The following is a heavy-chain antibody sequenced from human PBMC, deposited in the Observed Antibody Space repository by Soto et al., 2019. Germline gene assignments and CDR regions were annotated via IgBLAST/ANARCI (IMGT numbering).Heavy chain of an antibody. CDR1: DYTFTSYG. J-gene: IGHJ4*02. D-gene: IGHD6-19*01. Sequence: QVQLVQSGAEVKKPGASVKVSCKASDYTFTSYGISWVRQAPGQGLEWMGWISAHNGNKKYAQKLQGRVTMTTDTSTSTAYMELRSLRSGDTAVYYCARDLAVGLVDYWGQGTLVTVSS. CDR3: ARDLAVGLVDY. CDR2: ISAHNGNK. V-gene: IGHV1-18*01.